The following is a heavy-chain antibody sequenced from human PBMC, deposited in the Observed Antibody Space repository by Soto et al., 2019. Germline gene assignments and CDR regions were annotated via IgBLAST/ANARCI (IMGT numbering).Heavy chain of an antibody. CDR2: IYPSDSDT. CDR3: ARGGVSTRTFDY. J-gene: IGHJ4*02. D-gene: IGHD3-3*01. CDR1: GYNFAGYW. Sequence: LGESLKISCKGSGYNFAGYWIAWVRQMPGKGLELMGIIYPSDSDTRYRPSSQGQVTISADKSISSAYLQWSSLRASDTAMYYCARGGVSTRTFDYWGQGTPVTVSS. V-gene: IGHV5-51*01.